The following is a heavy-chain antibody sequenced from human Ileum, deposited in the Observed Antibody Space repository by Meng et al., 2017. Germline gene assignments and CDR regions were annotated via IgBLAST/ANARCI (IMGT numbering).Heavy chain of an antibody. CDR2: VNPKSGFA. CDR3: ARDHSDRSGWWFDP. CDR1: GYIFTNYW. J-gene: IGHJ5*02. V-gene: IGHV1-46*01. Sequence: VQLVQYGDEVKKPVASVKVACKASGYIFTNYWMHWVRQAPGQGLEWMAVVNPKSGFAIFAKKLKGRVTVTSDTSTGTFYMELTSLRSDDSAEYFCARDHSDRSGWWFDPWGQGTLVTVSS. D-gene: IGHD6-19*01.